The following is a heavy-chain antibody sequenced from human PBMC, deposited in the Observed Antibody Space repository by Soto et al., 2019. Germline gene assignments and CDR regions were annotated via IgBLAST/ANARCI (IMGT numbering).Heavy chain of an antibody. CDR2: IYYSGST. D-gene: IGHD5-12*01. CDR1: GGSVSSGAYY. J-gene: IGHJ3*02. V-gene: IGHV4-31*03. Sequence: QVQLQESDAGLVKASQTLSLTCTVSGGSVSSGAYYWTWIRQRPGKGLGGIGYIYYSGSTYYGPSRQSRLSISLDTYKNQFSLRLSSVTAADTARYYCAMARLRAVYAFDIWGQGTMVTVSS. CDR3: AMARLRAVYAFDI.